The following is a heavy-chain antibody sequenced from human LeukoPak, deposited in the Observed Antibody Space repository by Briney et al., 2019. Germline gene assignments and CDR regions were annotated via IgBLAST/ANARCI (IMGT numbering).Heavy chain of an antibody. J-gene: IGHJ4*02. CDR3: ARDYGTGFDY. V-gene: IGHV4-61*02. CDR2: IYTSGST. CDR1: GGSISSGRYY. D-gene: IGHD3/OR15-3a*01. Sequence: SETLSLTCTVSGGSISSGRYYWSWIRQPAGKGLEWIGRIYTSGSTNYNPSLKSRVTISVDTSKNQFSLKLSSVTAADTAVYYCARDYGTGFDYWGQGTLVTVSS.